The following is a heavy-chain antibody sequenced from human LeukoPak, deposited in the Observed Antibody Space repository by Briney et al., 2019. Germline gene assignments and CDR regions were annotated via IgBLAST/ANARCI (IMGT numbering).Heavy chain of an antibody. CDR1: GYTLTELS. V-gene: IGHV1-8*01. J-gene: IGHJ3*02. CDR3: ARGSRYSLDAFDI. Sequence: ASVKVSCKVSGYTLTELSMHWVRQATGQGLEWMGWMNPNSGNTGYAQKFQGRVTMTRNTSISTAYMELSSLRSEDTAVYYCARGSRYSLDAFDIWGQGTMVTVSS. D-gene: IGHD5-18*01. CDR2: MNPNSGNT.